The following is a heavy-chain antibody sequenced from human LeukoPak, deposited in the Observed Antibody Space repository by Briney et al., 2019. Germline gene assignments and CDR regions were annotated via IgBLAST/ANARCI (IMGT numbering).Heavy chain of an antibody. CDR3: AKVGATWSGWYDY. CDR2: IRYDGSNK. D-gene: IGHD6-19*01. V-gene: IGHV3-30*02. Sequence: GGSLRLSCAASGFTFSSYGMHWVRQAPGQGLEGVAFIRYDGSNKYYADSVKGRFTISRDNSKNTLYLQMNSLRAEDTAVYYCAKVGATWSGWYDYWGQGTLVTVSS. J-gene: IGHJ4*02. CDR1: GFTFSSYG.